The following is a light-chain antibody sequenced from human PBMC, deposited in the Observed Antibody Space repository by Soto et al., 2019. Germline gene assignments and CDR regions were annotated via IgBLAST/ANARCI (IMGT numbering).Light chain of an antibody. CDR3: HQYNNWPPRT. CDR1: QSVSNN. V-gene: IGKV3-15*01. CDR2: GAS. J-gene: IGKJ1*01. Sequence: EIVMTQSPATLSVSPGERATLSCRASQSVSNNLAWYQQRPGQAPRLLIYGASTRATGIPARFSGSGSGTEFPLTISSLQSEDFAVYYCHQYNNWPPRTFGQGTKVEVK.